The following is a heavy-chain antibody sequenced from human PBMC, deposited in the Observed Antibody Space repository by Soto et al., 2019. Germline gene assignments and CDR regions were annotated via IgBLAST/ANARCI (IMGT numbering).Heavy chain of an antibody. Sequence: EVQVVESGGGLVKPGGSLRLSCNFTFSMYSMNWVRQAPGKGLEWVAYISSGSAFIKYADSVKGRFSLSRDNAKNSVSLQMNSLRAEDTAMYYCTRDQGGSYDSWFDPWGRGTLVTVSS. D-gene: IGHD1-26*01. CDR3: TRDQGGSYDSWFDP. J-gene: IGHJ5*02. CDR1: TFSMYS. V-gene: IGHV3-21*01. CDR2: ISSGSAFI.